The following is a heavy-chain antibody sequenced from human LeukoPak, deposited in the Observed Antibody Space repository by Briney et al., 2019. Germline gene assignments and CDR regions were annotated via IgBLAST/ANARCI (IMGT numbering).Heavy chain of an antibody. CDR1: GFTFSSYA. CDR2: ISGSGGSR. J-gene: IGHJ4*02. Sequence: GGSLRLSCAASGFTFSSYAMTWVRQAPGKGLEWVSSISGSGGSRDYADSVKGRFTISRDNSKNTLYLQMTSLRAEDTAVYYCAKDLVTGSLDYWGQGTLVTVSS. V-gene: IGHV3-23*01. CDR3: AKDLVTGSLDY. D-gene: IGHD3-10*01.